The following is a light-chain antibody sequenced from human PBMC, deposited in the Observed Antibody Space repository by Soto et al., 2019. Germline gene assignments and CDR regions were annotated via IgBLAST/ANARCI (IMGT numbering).Light chain of an antibody. J-gene: IGKJ3*01. Sequence: DLQMTQFPSSLSASVIDRVTITCRASQSISRYLNWYQQKPGKAPKLLFYAASSLQSGVPSRFTGSGSGTDFTLTISSLQPEDFATYYCQQSYSTPRTFGPGTKVDIK. CDR1: QSISRY. CDR3: QQSYSTPRT. CDR2: AAS. V-gene: IGKV1-39*01.